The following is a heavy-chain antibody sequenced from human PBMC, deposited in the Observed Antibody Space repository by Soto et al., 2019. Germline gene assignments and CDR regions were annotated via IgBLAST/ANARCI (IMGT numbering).Heavy chain of an antibody. D-gene: IGHD3-3*02. CDR3: ARAPMSITRSYFDS. CDR2: ISYSGNT. V-gene: IGHV4-59*01. Sequence: SETLSLTCTVSRGSINGFYWSWIRQPPGKGLEWIGYISYSGNTNYNPSLKSRVSISVDTSKNQFSLNLTSVTAADTDVYYCARAPMSITRSYFDSWGQGNQVTVSS. CDR1: RGSINGFY. J-gene: IGHJ4*02.